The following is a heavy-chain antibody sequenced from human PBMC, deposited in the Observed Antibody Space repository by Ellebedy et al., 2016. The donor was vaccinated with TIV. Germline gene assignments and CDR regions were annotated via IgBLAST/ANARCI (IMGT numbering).Heavy chain of an antibody. J-gene: IGHJ6*02. D-gene: IGHD6-6*01. CDR3: AREDVAARPGGFNADYGMDV. CDR1: GYTFANYG. V-gene: IGHV1-18*04. CDR2: ISAYSGNT. Sequence: AASVKVSCKASGYTFANYGINWVRQAPGQGLEWMGWISAYSGNTTYVQNLQGRVTMTTDTSTSTAYMELRSLRSDDTAVYYCAREDVAARPGGFNADYGMDVWGQGTTVTVSS.